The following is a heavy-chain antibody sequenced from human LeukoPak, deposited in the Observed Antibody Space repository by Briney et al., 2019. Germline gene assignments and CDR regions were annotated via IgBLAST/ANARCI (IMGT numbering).Heavy chain of an antibody. CDR3: AKGGTMVREFWDY. J-gene: IGHJ4*02. CDR2: ISGSGGST. Sequence: PGGSLRLSCAASGFTFSSYGMSWVRQAPGKVLEWVSAISGSGGSTYYADSVKGRFTISRDNSKNTLYLQMNSLRAEDTAVYYCAKGGTMVREFWDYWGQGTLVTVSS. D-gene: IGHD3-10*01. CDR1: GFTFSSYG. V-gene: IGHV3-23*01.